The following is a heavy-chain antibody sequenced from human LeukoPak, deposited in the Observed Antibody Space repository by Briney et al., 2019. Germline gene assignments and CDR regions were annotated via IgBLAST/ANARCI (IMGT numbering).Heavy chain of an antibody. CDR3: ARADTVTTAYYFDY. CDR2: IYYSGST. J-gene: IGHJ4*02. Sequence: SETLSLTCTVSGGSISSYYWSWIRQPPGTGLEWIGYIYYSGSTNYNPSLKSRVTISVDTSKNQFSLKLSSVTAADTAVYYCARADTVTTAYYFDYWGQGTLVTVSS. CDR1: GGSISSYY. V-gene: IGHV4-59*01. D-gene: IGHD4-11*01.